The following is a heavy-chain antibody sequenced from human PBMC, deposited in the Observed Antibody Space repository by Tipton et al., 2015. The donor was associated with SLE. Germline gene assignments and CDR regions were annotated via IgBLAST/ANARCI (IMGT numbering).Heavy chain of an antibody. CDR3: ARFMISVGFDY. J-gene: IGHJ4*02. CDR2: TPTSGST. D-gene: IGHD3-16*01. V-gene: IGHV4-61*09. CDR1: GGPISSGSHF. Sequence: TLSLTCTVSGGPISSGSHFWSWIRQPAGKGLEWIGHTPTSGSTNYNPSLKSRVTMSVDMSKNQFSLKLSSVTAADTAVYYCARFMISVGFDYWGQGTLVTVSS.